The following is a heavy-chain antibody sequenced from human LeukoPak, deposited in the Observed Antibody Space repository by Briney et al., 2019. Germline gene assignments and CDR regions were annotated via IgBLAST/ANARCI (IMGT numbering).Heavy chain of an antibody. J-gene: IGHJ4*02. CDR2: INHSGST. Sequence: PSETLSLTCAVYGGSFSGYYWSWIRQPPGKGLEWIGEINHSGSTNYNPSLKSRVTISVDTSKNQFSLKLSSVTAADTAVYYCAREGQERATIIWGQGTLVTVSS. V-gene: IGHV4-34*01. CDR1: GGSFSGYY. CDR3: AREGQERATII. D-gene: IGHD5-24*01.